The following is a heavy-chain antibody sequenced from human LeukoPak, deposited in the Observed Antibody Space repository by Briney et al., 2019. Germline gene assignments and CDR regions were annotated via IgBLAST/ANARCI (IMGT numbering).Heavy chain of an antibody. J-gene: IGHJ4*02. V-gene: IGHV3-33*08. D-gene: IGHD4-17*01. Sequence: PGGSLRLSCAASEFTFSNFWMSWVRQVPGKGLEWVAVIWYDGSNKYYADSVKGRFTISRDNSKNTLYLQMNSLRAEDTAVYYCARGSTTVTTLDYWGQGTLVTVSS. CDR2: IWYDGSNK. CDR3: ARGSTTVTTLDY. CDR1: EFTFSNFW.